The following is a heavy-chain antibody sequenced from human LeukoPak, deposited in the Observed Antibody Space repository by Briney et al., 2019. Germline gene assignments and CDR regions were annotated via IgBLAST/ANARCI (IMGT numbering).Heavy chain of an antibody. CDR3: ARGVVVYYYYMDV. V-gene: IGHV3-23*01. Sequence: GGSLRLSCAASGITFSSYGMSWVRQAPGKGLEWVSAISGSGVSTYFADSVKGRFTISRDNSKNTLYLQMNSLRAEDTAVYYCARGVVVYYYYMDVWGKGTTVTVSS. J-gene: IGHJ6*03. D-gene: IGHD2-15*01. CDR1: GITFSSYG. CDR2: ISGSGVST.